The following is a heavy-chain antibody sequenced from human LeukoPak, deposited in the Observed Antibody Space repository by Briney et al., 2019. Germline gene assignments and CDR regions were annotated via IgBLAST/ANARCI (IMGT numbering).Heavy chain of an antibody. CDR3: ARDQGKETSYYYDSSGLDY. CDR2: ISSSSSYI. J-gene: IGHJ4*02. V-gene: IGHV3-21*01. D-gene: IGHD3-22*01. CDR1: GFTFSSYS. Sequence: GGSLRLSCAASGFTFSSYSMNWVRQAPGKGLEWVSSISSSSSYIYYADSVKGRFTISRDNAKNSLYLQMNSLRAEDTAVYYCARDQGKETSYYYDSSGLDYWGQGTLVTVSS.